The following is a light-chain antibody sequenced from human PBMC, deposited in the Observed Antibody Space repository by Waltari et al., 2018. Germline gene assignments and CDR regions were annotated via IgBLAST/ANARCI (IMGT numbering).Light chain of an antibody. V-gene: IGLV3-19*01. J-gene: IGLJ2*01. CDR1: SLRSHY. CDR3: HSRDASGVGGS. Sequence: SSELTQDPAVSVSMGQTVRITCQGDSLRSHYASWYQQRPGQAPRLVMYDKNNRPSGVPDRFSGSSSHNTASLTITGAQAEDEASYYCHSRDASGVGGSFGGGTKLTVL. CDR2: DKN.